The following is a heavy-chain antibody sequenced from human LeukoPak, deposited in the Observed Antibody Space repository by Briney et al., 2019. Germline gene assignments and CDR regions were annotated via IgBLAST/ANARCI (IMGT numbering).Heavy chain of an antibody. Sequence: GGSLRLSCAASGFTFSSYWMSWVRQAPGKGLEWVANIKQDGSEKYYVGSVKGRFTISRDNAKNSLYLQMNSLRAEDTAVYYCARGGRSTYFDWSPDYWGQGTLVTVSS. CDR2: IKQDGSEK. CDR3: ARGGRSTYFDWSPDY. J-gene: IGHJ4*02. D-gene: IGHD3-9*01. CDR1: GFTFSSYW. V-gene: IGHV3-7*01.